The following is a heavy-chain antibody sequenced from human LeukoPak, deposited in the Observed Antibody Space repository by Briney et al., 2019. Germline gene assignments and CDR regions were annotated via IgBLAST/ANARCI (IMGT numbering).Heavy chain of an antibody. J-gene: IGHJ4*02. V-gene: IGHV4-61*02. CDR3: ARDNRGGSSSWYPLLDS. CDR1: GDSISSGDYY. D-gene: IGHD6-13*01. Sequence: KASETLSLTCTVSGDSISSGDYYWSWIRQPAGKGLEWIGRISSSGSTNYNPSLKSRVTISVDTSKNQFSLKLSSVTAADTAVYFCARDNRGGSSSWYPLLDSWGQGTLVTVSS. CDR2: ISSSGST.